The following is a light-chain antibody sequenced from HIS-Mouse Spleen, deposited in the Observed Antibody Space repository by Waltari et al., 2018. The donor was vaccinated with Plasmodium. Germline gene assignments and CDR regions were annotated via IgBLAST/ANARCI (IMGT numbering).Light chain of an antibody. J-gene: IGLJ2*01. CDR1: KLGDQY. V-gene: IGLV3-1*01. Sequence: SYELTQPPSVSVSPGQTASITCSGDKLGDQYACWYQQKPGQSPGLVISQDSKRPSGIPERFAGSNYGNTATLTISGTQAMDEADYYCQAWDSSTVVFGGGTKLTVL. CDR2: QDS. CDR3: QAWDSSTVV.